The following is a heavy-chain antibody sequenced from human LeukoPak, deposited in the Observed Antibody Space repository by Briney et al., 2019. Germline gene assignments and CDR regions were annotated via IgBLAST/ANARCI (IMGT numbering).Heavy chain of an antibody. D-gene: IGHD1-26*01. CDR2: ISDSGDST. CDR3: AKDPIFSGSYGVFDS. J-gene: IGHJ4*02. Sequence: GGSLRLSCAASGFTFSSYAMSWVRQAPGKGLEWVSGISDSGDSTYYADSVKGRFTISRDNSKNTLYLQMNSLRAGDTAVYYCAKDPIFSGSYGVFDSWGQGTLVTVSS. CDR1: GFTFSSYA. V-gene: IGHV3-23*01.